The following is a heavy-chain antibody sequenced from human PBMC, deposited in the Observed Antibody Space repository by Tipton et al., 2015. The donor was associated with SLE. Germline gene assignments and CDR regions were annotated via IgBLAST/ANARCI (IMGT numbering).Heavy chain of an antibody. CDR3: ARGTFWSGYYGWFDP. Sequence: TLSLTCAVYGGSFSGYYWSWIRQPPGKWLEWIGEINHSGSTNYNPSLKSRVTLSVDTSKNQFSLKLTSVSAADTAVYYCARGTFWSGYYGWFDPWGQGTLVTVSS. CDR2: INHSGST. J-gene: IGHJ5*02. CDR1: GGSFSGYY. D-gene: IGHD3-3*01. V-gene: IGHV4-34*01.